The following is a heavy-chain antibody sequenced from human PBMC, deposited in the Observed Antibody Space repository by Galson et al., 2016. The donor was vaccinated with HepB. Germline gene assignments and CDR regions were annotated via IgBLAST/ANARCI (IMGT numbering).Heavy chain of an antibody. V-gene: IGHV3-23*01. CDR2: ITGSGGST. D-gene: IGHD6-19*01. Sequence: SLRLSCAASGFTFSNYAISWVRQAPGKGLEWVSAITGSGGSTDYADSVKGRFTISRDNSKNTLYLQMNSLRAEETAVYYCAKGGGSGWSSDYFEYWGQGTLVTVSS. CDR3: AKGGGSGWSSDYFEY. J-gene: IGHJ4*02. CDR1: GFTFSNYA.